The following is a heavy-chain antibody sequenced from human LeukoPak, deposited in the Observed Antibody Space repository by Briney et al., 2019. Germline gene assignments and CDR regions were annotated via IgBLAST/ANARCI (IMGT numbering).Heavy chain of an antibody. Sequence: PSETLSLTCAVYGGSFSGYYWSWIRQPPGKGLEWIGGINHSGSTNYNPSLKSRVTISVDTSKNQFSLKLSSVTAADTAVYYCARRYYYDSSGQHYFDYWGQGTLVTVSS. CDR1: GGSFSGYY. CDR2: INHSGST. D-gene: IGHD3-22*01. CDR3: ARRYYYDSSGQHYFDY. J-gene: IGHJ4*02. V-gene: IGHV4-34*01.